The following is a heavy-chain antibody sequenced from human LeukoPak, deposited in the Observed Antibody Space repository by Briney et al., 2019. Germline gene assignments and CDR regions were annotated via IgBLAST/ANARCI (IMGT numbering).Heavy chain of an antibody. V-gene: IGHV3-66*01. CDR3: MRGPIAAASTGNRNEDY. J-gene: IGHJ4*02. CDR2: IYSGGST. Sequence: GGSLRLSCAASGFAVRSNYMSWVRQAPGKGLEWVSVIYSGGSTYYADSVKGRFTISRDNSKNTLYLQMNRPSVEDTAVYYCMRGPIAAASTGNRNEDYWGQGTLVTVSS. CDR1: GFAVRSNY. D-gene: IGHD6-13*01.